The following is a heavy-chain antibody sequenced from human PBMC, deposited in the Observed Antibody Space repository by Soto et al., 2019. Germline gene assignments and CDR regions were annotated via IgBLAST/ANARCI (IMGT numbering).Heavy chain of an antibody. V-gene: IGHV4-59*08. CDR1: GGSISSYY. D-gene: IGHD1-26*01. Sequence: QVQLQESGPGLVKPSETLSLTCTVSGGSISSYYWSWIRQPPGKGLEWIGYIYYSWSTNYNPSLKIRVPTSADTSKNQFSLKLSSVTAADTAVYYCARRWGYAFDIWGQGTMVTVSS. CDR3: ARRWGYAFDI. J-gene: IGHJ3*02. CDR2: IYYSWST.